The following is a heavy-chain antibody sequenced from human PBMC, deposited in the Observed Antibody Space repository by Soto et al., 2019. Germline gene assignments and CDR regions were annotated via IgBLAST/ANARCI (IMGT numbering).Heavy chain of an antibody. V-gene: IGHV4-59*01. J-gene: IGHJ5*02. Sequence: SETLSLACTISGPSLSTYYCGWIRQPPGEGLEWIGYIYYSGSTNYHPSHKSRVTLSVHTSKNQSSLNMSSVTAADTALYYCARHERAGTTVGPFDPWGQEILVTVSS. CDR3: ARHERAGTTVGPFDP. D-gene: IGHD1-1*01. CDR1: GPSLSTYY. CDR2: IYYSGST.